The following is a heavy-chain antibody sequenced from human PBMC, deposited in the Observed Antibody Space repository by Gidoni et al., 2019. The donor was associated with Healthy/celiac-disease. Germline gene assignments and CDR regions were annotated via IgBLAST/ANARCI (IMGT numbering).Heavy chain of an antibody. CDR1: GYSFTSYW. CDR2: IDPSDSYT. J-gene: IGHJ4*02. V-gene: IGHV5-10-1*03. Sequence: DVQLVQLGAEVKKPGQSLRISCKASGYSFTSYWISWVRQMPGKGLEWMGRIDPSDSYTNYSPSFRRHVTISADKSVSTAYLQWSSLKASDTAIYSCARAAPTSPVWGQGTLVTVSS. CDR3: ARAAPTSPV.